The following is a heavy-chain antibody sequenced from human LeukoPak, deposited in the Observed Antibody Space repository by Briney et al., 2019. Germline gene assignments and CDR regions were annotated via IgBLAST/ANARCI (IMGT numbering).Heavy chain of an antibody. Sequence: ASVKVSCKASGYTFTGYYMHWVRQAPGQGLEWMGWINPNSGGANYAQKFQGRVTMTRDTSISTAYMELSRLRSDDTAVYYCARGKIAAAARGSDWGYYYYMDVWGKGTTVTVSS. CDR1: GYTFTGYY. J-gene: IGHJ6*03. CDR2: INPNSGGA. V-gene: IGHV1-2*02. CDR3: ARGKIAAAARGSDWGYYYYMDV. D-gene: IGHD6-13*01.